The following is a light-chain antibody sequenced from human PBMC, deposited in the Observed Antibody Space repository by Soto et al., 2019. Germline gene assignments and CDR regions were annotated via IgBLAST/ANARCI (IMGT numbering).Light chain of an antibody. V-gene: IGLV3-21*02. CDR1: SIGSKS. Sequence: SYELTQSPSVSVAPGQTVSITCGGSSIGSKSVHWYQQKPGQAPVLVVYDDSDRRSGIPERFSGSNSGNTATLTITRVEAGDEADYHCQVWDNRSEHYVFGAGTKVTVL. CDR3: QVWDNRSEHYV. J-gene: IGLJ1*01. CDR2: DDS.